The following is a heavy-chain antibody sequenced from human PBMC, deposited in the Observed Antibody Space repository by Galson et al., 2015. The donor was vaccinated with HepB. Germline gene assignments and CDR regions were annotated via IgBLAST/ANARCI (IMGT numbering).Heavy chain of an antibody. J-gene: IGHJ6*02. CDR1: GGSISSYY. Sequence: ETLSLTCTVSGGSISSYYWSWTRQPPGKGLEWIGYIYYSGSTNYNPSLKSRVTISVDTSKNQFSLKLSSVTAADTAVYYCARDLGSNYYYYGMDVWGQGTTVTVSS. CDR3: ARDLGSNYYYYGMDV. D-gene: IGHD6-13*01. CDR2: IYYSGST. V-gene: IGHV4-59*01.